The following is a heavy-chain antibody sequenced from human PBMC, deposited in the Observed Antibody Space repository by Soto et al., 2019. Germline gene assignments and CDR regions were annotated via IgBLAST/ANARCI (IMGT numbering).Heavy chain of an antibody. D-gene: IGHD6-19*01. V-gene: IGHV3-7*01. J-gene: IGHJ4*02. CDR1: GFTFSNYW. Sequence: GGSLRLSCAASGFTFSNYWMIWVRQAPGKGLEXVAKXXXDXSXXXYXXXLKGRFTTSRDNTKNSFYLQMNSLRAEDTAVYYCARDHINGWKFDYWGRGTLVTVSS. CDR2: XXXDXSXX. CDR3: ARDHINGWKFDY.